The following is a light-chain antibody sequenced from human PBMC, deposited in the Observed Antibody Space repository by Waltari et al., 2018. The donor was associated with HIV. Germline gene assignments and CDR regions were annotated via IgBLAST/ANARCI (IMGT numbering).Light chain of an antibody. CDR2: EVT. Sequence: QSALTQPPSASGSPGQSVTISCTGTSSDVGGYHFASWYQQHPGKAPNLMIFEVTKRPSGVPARFSGSKTGNTASLTVSGLQADDEADYYCSSYAGGNNLVFGGGTKLTVL. CDR1: SSDVGGYHF. J-gene: IGLJ2*01. CDR3: SSYAGGNNLV. V-gene: IGLV2-8*01.